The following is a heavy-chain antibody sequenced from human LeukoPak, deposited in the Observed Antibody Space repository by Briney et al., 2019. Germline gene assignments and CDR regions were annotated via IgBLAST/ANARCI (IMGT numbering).Heavy chain of an antibody. CDR3: ARGRTRKGGYGVDY. J-gene: IGHJ4*02. CDR1: GYTFTSYD. V-gene: IGHV1-8*01. Sequence: ASVNVSCKASGYTFTSYDINWVRQATGQGLEWMGWMNPNSGNTGYAQKFQGRVTMTRNTSISTAYMELSSLRSEDTAVYYCARGRTRKGGYGVDYWGQGTLVTVSS. CDR2: MNPNSGNT. D-gene: IGHD4-17*01.